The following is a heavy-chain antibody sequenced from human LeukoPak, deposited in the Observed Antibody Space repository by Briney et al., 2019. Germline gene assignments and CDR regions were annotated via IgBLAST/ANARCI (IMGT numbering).Heavy chain of an antibody. CDR3: ARAWDCSSTSCYVYFDY. CDR1: GYTFKSYG. V-gene: IGHV1-18*01. CDR2: ISAYNGNT. D-gene: IGHD2-2*01. Sequence: ASVRVSFKASGYTFKSYGISWVRQAPGQGLEWMGWISAYNGNTNYAQRLQGRVTMTTDTSTGTSYMELRSPRSDDTAVYYCARAWDCSSTSCYVYFDYWGQGTQVTVSS. J-gene: IGHJ4*02.